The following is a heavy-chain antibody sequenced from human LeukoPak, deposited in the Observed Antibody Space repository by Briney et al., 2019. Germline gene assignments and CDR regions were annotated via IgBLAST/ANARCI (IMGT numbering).Heavy chain of an antibody. Sequence: SETLSLTCTVSGGSISSYYWSWIQQPAGKGLEWIGRIYTSGSTNYNPSLKSRVTMSVDTSKNQFSLKLSSVTAADTAVYYCARYTIDSSGYPPYFDYWGQGTLVTVSS. D-gene: IGHD3-22*01. J-gene: IGHJ4*02. CDR1: GGSISSYY. CDR2: IYTSGST. CDR3: ARYTIDSSGYPPYFDY. V-gene: IGHV4-4*07.